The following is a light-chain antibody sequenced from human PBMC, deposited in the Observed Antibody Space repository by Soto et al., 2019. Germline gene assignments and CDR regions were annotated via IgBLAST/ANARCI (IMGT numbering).Light chain of an antibody. CDR1: QSVSSY. CDR2: DAS. V-gene: IGKV3-11*01. J-gene: IGKJ5*01. Sequence: EIVLTQSPGARSSPPFRTGTSSCSASQSVSSYLAWYQQKPGQAPRLLIYDASNRPADIPARFSGSGSGTDFTLTISSLEPEDFAVYYCQQRSNWPLTFGQGTRLEIK. CDR3: QQRSNWPLT.